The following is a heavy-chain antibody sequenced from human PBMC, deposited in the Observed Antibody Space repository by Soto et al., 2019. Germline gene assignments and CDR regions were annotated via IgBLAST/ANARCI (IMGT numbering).Heavy chain of an antibody. CDR2: IDPSDSQT. CDR3: ARQIYGSDTGPNFQYYFDS. Sequence: RGESLKISCKGSGYSFTGYWITWVRQKPGKGLGWMGRIDPSDSQTYYSPSFRGHVTISVTKSITTVFLQWSSLRASDTAMYYCARQIYGSDTGPNFQYYFDSWGQGTPVTVSS. V-gene: IGHV5-10-1*01. D-gene: IGHD5-18*01. CDR1: GYSFTGYW. J-gene: IGHJ4*02.